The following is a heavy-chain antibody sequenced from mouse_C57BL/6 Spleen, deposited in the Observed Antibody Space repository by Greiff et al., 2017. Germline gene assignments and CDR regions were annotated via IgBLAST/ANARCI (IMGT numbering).Heavy chain of an antibody. D-gene: IGHD2-1*01. Sequence: VQLKQPGTELVKPGASVKLSCKASGYTFTSYWMHWVKQRPGQGLEWIGNINPSNGGTNYNEKFKSKATLTVDKSSSTAYMQLSSLTSEDSAVYYCARLRPLYGNFFDYWGQGTTLTVSS. CDR2: INPSNGGT. CDR3: ARLRPLYGNFFDY. V-gene: IGHV1-53*01. J-gene: IGHJ2*01. CDR1: GYTFTSYW.